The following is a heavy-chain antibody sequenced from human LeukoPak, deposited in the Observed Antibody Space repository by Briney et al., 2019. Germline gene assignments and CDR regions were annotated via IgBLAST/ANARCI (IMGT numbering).Heavy chain of an antibody. Sequence: ASVNVSCTASGYTFTSYYMHWVRQAPGQGLEWMGIINPSGGSTSYAQKFQGRVTMTRDTSTSTVYMELSSLRSEDTAVYYCATSRLQPYFDYWGQGTLVTVSS. CDR1: GYTFTSYY. D-gene: IGHD5-24*01. J-gene: IGHJ4*02. CDR2: INPSGGST. V-gene: IGHV1-46*01. CDR3: ATSRLQPYFDY.